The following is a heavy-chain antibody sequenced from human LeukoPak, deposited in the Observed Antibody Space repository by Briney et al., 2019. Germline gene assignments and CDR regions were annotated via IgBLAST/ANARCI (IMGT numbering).Heavy chain of an antibody. CDR3: ASMTMVRGVILGAFDI. V-gene: IGHV1-2*02. CDR1: GYTFTGYC. CDR2: INPNSGGT. D-gene: IGHD3-10*01. Sequence: ASVKVSCKASGYTFTGYCMHWVRQAPGQGLEWMGWINPNSGGTNYAQKFQGRVTMTRDTSISTAYMELSRLRSDDTAVYYCASMTMVRGVILGAFDIWGQGTMVTVSS. J-gene: IGHJ3*02.